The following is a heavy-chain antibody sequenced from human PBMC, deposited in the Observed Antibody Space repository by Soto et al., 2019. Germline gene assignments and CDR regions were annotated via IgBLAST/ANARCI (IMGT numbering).Heavy chain of an antibody. V-gene: IGHV3-11*06. CDR2: ISSSSSYT. CDR1: GFTFSDYY. Sequence: QVQLVESGGGLVKPGGSLRLSCAASGFTFSDYYMSWIRQAPGKGLEGVSYISSSSSYTNYADSVKGRFTISRDNAKNSLYLQMNSLRAEDTAVYYCARDGDAVAAAGTVDYWGQGTLVTVSS. CDR3: ARDGDAVAAAGTVDY. D-gene: IGHD6-13*01. J-gene: IGHJ4*02.